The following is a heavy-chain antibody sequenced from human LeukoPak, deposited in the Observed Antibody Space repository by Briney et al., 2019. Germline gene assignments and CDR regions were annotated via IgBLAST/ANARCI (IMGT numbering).Heavy chain of an antibody. V-gene: IGHV4-61*02. D-gene: IGHD1-7*01. Sequence: QVQLQESGPGLVKPSQTLSLPCTVSGGSISSGSYYWSWIRQHAGKGLEWIGRIYTSGSTNYNPSLKSRVTISVDTSKNQFSLKLSSVTAADTAVYYCAGRITGTTPLDYWGQGTLVTVSS. J-gene: IGHJ4*02. CDR2: IYTSGST. CDR3: AGRITGTTPLDY. CDR1: GGSISSGSYY.